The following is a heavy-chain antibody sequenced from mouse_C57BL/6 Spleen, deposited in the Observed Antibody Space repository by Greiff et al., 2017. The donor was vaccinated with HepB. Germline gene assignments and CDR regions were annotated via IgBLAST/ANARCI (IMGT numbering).Heavy chain of an antibody. Sequence: VKLQQPGAELVMPGSSVKLSCKASGYTFTSYWMHWVKQRPGQGLEWIGEIDPSDSYTNYNQKFKGKSTLTVDKSSSTAYMQLSSLTSEDSAVDYCARWSSNYFAMDYWGQGTSVTVSS. J-gene: IGHJ4*01. V-gene: IGHV1-69*01. CDR2: IDPSDSYT. D-gene: IGHD2-5*01. CDR1: GYTFTSYW. CDR3: ARWSSNYFAMDY.